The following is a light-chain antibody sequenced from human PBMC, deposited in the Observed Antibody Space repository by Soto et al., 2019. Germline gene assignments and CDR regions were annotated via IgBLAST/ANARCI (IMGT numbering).Light chain of an antibody. CDR1: QGISSW. Sequence: DSQMTQSPSSVSASVGDRVTITCRASQGISSWLAWYQQKPGKAPKLLIYKAPTLKSGVPSRFSGSGSGTEFTLTISSLQPDDFATYYCQHYNSYSEAFGQGTKVDI. V-gene: IGKV1-5*03. CDR2: KAP. CDR3: QHYNSYSEA. J-gene: IGKJ1*01.